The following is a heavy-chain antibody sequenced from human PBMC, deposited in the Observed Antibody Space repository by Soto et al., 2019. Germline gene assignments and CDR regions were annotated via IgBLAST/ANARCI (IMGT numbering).Heavy chain of an antibody. CDR3: ARRANDHFYYGMDV. J-gene: IGHJ6*02. Sequence: QVQLVQSGAEEKKPGASVKVSCKASGYTFTSYAMYWVRQAPGQRLEWMGWINAGNGNTKYSQKFQGRVTITRDTSANTGYMALSSLKSEDTAVYYCARRANDHFYYGMDVWGQGTTVTVSS. CDR2: INAGNGNT. CDR1: GYTFTSYA. D-gene: IGHD1-1*01. V-gene: IGHV1-3*05.